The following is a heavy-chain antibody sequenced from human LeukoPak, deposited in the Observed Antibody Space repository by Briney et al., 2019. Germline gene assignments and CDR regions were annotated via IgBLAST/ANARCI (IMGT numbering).Heavy chain of an antibody. V-gene: IGHV3-21*01. J-gene: IGHJ6*02. Sequence: GGSLRLSCAASGFTFNSYNMNWVRQAPGKGLEWVSSISSGSSYKYLADSVRGRFTISRDNAKNSLYLQMNSLRAEDKAVYYCARDQGSGWGYYYYGMDVWGQGTTVTVSS. D-gene: IGHD6-19*01. CDR1: GFTFNSYN. CDR2: ISSGSSYK. CDR3: ARDQGSGWGYYYYGMDV.